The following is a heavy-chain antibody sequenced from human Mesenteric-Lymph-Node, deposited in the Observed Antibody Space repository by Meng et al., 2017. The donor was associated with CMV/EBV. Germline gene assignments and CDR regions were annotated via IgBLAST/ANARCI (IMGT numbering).Heavy chain of an antibody. J-gene: IGHJ6*02. CDR2: MTTCSNNI. CDR1: GFTFSSYR. D-gene: IGHD3-22*01. Sequence: GGSLRPSCAASGFTFSSYRMNWVRQAPGKGLEWVACMTTCSNNIYYADSVKGRFTISRDNAKNSLYLQMNSLRAEDTAVYYCARDLSGYYAVYYYYYGMDVWGQGTTVTVSS. V-gene: IGHV3-21*01. CDR3: ARDLSGYYAVYYYYYGMDV.